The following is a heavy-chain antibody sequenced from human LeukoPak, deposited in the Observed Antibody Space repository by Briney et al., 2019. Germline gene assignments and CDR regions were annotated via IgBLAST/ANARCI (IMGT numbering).Heavy chain of an antibody. CDR3: ARAPGDYDSSGYYYSRYYYYGMDV. CDR1: GFTVSSNY. D-gene: IGHD3-22*01. CDR2: IYSGGST. V-gene: IGHV3-53*01. Sequence: GGSLRLSCAASGFTVSSNYMSWVRQAPGKGLEWVSVIYSGGSTYYVDSVKGRFTISRDNSKNTLYLQMNSLRAEDTAVYYCARAPGDYDSSGYYYSRYYYYGMDVWGQGTTVTVSS. J-gene: IGHJ6*02.